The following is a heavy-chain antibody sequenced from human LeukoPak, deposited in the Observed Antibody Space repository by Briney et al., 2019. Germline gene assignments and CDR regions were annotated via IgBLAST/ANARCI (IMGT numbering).Heavy chain of an antibody. CDR1: GFTFSSYA. J-gene: IGHJ4*02. D-gene: IGHD6-6*01. CDR2: ISGGGGT. Sequence: GSLRLSCAASGFTFSSYAMSWVRQAPGKGLEWVSGISGGGGTYYADSVKGRFTISRDNSKNTLYLQMNSLRAEDTAVYYCAKGKATSSSPIDYWGQGTLVTVSS. V-gene: IGHV3-23*01. CDR3: AKGKATSSSPIDY.